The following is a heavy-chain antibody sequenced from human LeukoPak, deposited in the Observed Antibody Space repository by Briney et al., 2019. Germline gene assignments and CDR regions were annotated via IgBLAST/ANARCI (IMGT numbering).Heavy chain of an antibody. CDR3: AKDQEIFGVVIIAPFDY. D-gene: IGHD3-3*01. CDR1: GFTFSSYS. Sequence: GGSLRLSCAASGFTFSSYSMNWVRQAPGKGLEWVSYISSSSSTIYYADSVKGRFTISRDNAKNSLYLQMNSLRAEDTAVYYCAKDQEIFGVVIIAPFDYWGQGTLVTVSS. J-gene: IGHJ4*02. CDR2: ISSSSSTI. V-gene: IGHV3-48*01.